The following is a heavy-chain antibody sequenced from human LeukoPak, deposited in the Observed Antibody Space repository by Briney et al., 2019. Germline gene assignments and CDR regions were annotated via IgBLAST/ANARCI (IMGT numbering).Heavy chain of an antibody. CDR1: GGSFSGYY. CDR2: INHSGST. Sequence: PSKTLSLTCAVYGGSFSGYYWSWIRQPPGKGLEWIGEINHSGSTNYNPSLKSRVTISVDTSKNQFSLKLSSVTAADTAVYYCARGGPHYYYYMDVWGKGTTVTVSS. J-gene: IGHJ6*03. CDR3: ARGGPHYYYYMDV. V-gene: IGHV4-34*01.